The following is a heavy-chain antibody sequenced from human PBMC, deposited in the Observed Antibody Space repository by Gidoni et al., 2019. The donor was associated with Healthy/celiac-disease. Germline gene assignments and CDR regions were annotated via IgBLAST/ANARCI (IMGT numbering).Heavy chain of an antibody. CDR1: GFTFTSSA. D-gene: IGHD4-4*01. CDR3: AAAVNYDAYYYGMDV. CDR2: IVVGSGNT. J-gene: IGHJ6*02. V-gene: IGHV1-58*02. Sequence: QLQLVQSGPEVKKPGTSVRVSCKASGFTFTSSAMQWVRQARRQRLEWIGWIVVGSGNTNYAQKFQERVTITRDMSTSTAYMELSSLRSEDTAVYYCAAAVNYDAYYYGMDVWGQGTTVTVSS.